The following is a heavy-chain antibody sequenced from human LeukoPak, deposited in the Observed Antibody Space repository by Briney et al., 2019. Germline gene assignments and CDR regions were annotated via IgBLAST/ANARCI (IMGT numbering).Heavy chain of an antibody. V-gene: IGHV3-48*01. D-gene: IGHD2-2*01. J-gene: IGHJ4*02. CDR2: ISSSGTII. CDR1: AFTISASG. CDR3: ARDSRSHCSSTACYGPYFDY. Sequence: PGGSLRLSCAASAFTISASGMSWVRQTSGKGLEWISDISSSGTIIYYADSVKGRFTISRDSAKNSLFLQMNSLRAEDTAVYYCARDSRSHCSSTACYGPYFDYWGQGTLVTVSS.